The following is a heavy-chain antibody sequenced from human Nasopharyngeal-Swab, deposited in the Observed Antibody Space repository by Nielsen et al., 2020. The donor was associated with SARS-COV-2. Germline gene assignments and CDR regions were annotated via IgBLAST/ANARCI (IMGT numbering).Heavy chain of an antibody. CDR3: ASDYCSSTSCYFGADYYYMDV. CDR2: INEDGSST. Sequence: GGSLRLSCAASGFTFSSYWMHWVRQAPGKGLVWVSRINEDGSSTSYADSLKGRFTISRDNAKNTLYLQMNSLSAEDTAVYYCASDYCSSTSCYFGADYYYMDVWGKGTTVTVSS. J-gene: IGHJ6*03. D-gene: IGHD2-2*01. CDR1: GFTFSSYW. V-gene: IGHV3-74*01.